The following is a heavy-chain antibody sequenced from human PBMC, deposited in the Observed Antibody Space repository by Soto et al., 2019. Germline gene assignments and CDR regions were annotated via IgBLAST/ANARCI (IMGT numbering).Heavy chain of an antibody. CDR1: GYTFTGYA. D-gene: IGHD6-19*01. Sequence: ASVKVSCKASGYTFTGYAMHWVRQAPGQRLEWMGWINAGNGNTKYSQKFQGRVTITRDTSASTAYMELSSVRSEGTAVYCCASFKDSGYSSGWYPPSFDYWGQGTLVTVSS. V-gene: IGHV1-3*01. CDR3: ASFKDSGYSSGWYPPSFDY. J-gene: IGHJ4*02. CDR2: INAGNGNT.